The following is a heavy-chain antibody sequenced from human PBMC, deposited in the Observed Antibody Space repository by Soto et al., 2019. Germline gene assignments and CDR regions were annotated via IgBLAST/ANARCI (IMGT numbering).Heavy chain of an antibody. CDR2: IYHSGST. V-gene: IGHV4-38-2*01. CDR1: GYSISSGYY. Sequence: SETLSLTCADSGYSISSGYYWGWIRQPAGKGLEWIGSIYHSGSTYYNPSLKSRVTISVDTSKNQFSLKLSSVTAADTAVYYCARADGRRYYGSGSYYNIWGQGTLVTVSS. CDR3: ARADGRRYYGSGSYYNI. J-gene: IGHJ4*02. D-gene: IGHD3-10*01.